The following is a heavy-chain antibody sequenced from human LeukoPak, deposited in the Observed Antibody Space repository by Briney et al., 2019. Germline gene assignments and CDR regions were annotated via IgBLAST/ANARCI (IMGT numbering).Heavy chain of an antibody. Sequence: GGSLRLSCAASGFTFSSYWMSRVRQAPGKGLEWVANIKQDGSEKYYVDSVKGRFTISRDNAKNSLYLQMNSLRAEDTAVYYCARDRLGDSVVPAAMPWYYYGMDVWGKGTTVTVSS. J-gene: IGHJ6*04. CDR1: GFTFSSYW. CDR3: ARDRLGDSVVPAAMPWYYYGMDV. D-gene: IGHD2-2*01. V-gene: IGHV3-7*03. CDR2: IKQDGSEK.